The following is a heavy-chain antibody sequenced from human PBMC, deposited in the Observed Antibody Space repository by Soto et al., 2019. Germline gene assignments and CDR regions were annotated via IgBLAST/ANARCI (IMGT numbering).Heavy chain of an antibody. Sequence: QFQLVQSGAEVKKPGASVKVSCKASGYNFTRFGISWVRQAPGHGLEWMGWMGAHSGHTRQAQKFQGRLTMTTDASMYPAYTDLRSLTSDDTALYYCGREGQRLAQEDYYQFIGMDVWGQGTTVSVSS. V-gene: IGHV1-18*01. D-gene: IGHD3-9*01. J-gene: IGHJ6*02. CDR1: GYNFTRFG. CDR2: MGAHSGHT. CDR3: GREGQRLAQEDYYQFIGMDV.